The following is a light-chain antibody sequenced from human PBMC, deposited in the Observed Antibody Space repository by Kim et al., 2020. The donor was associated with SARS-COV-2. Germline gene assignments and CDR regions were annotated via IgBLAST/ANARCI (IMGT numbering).Light chain of an antibody. V-gene: IGKV1-27*01. CDR2: AAS. Sequence: ASVGDRVTITCRASQNISNYLAWFQLKPGKAPKLLIYAASALQPGVPSRFSGSGSGTDFTLTVTSLQPEDVATYYCQKCDSATWTFGQGTKVDIK. CDR3: QKCDSATWT. J-gene: IGKJ1*01. CDR1: QNISNY.